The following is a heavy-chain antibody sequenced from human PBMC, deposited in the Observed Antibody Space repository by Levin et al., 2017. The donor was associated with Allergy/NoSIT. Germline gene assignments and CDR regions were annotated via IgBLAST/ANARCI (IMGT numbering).Heavy chain of an antibody. D-gene: IGHD3-22*01. V-gene: IGHV3-7*01. Sequence: GESLKISCAASGFTFSSYWMSWVRQAPGKGLEWVANIKQDGSEKYYVDSVKGRFTISRDNAKNSLYLQMNSLRAEDTAVYYCARDPYYYDSSGPKRGAFDIWGQGTMVTVSS. J-gene: IGHJ3*02. CDR2: IKQDGSEK. CDR3: ARDPYYYDSSGPKRGAFDI. CDR1: GFTFSSYW.